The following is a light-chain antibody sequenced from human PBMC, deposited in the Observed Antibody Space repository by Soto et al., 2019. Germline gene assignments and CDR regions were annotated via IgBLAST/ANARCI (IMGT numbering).Light chain of an antibody. V-gene: IGKV1-39*01. CDR3: QQSYSSPVT. J-gene: IGKJ5*01. Sequence: DIQITQSPFSLSASVGDRVASTCRASQNITTYVNWYQQKPGKAPNLLIYGASNLQSGVPSRFSGSGSGTEFTLTISSLRPEDFATYYCQQSYSSPVTFGQGTRLDTK. CDR1: QNITTY. CDR2: GAS.